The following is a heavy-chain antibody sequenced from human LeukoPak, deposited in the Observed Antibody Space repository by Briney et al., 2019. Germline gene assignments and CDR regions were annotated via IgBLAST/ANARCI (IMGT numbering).Heavy chain of an antibody. CDR1: GYSFTSYW. D-gene: IGHD6-19*01. CDR2: IYPGDSAT. J-gene: IGHJ3*02. CDR3: ARLVFGSGWLSEGAFDI. Sequence: GESLKISCKGSGYSFTSYWIAWVGQMHGKGRDWMGIIYPGDSATRYSPSCQGQVTIAADKSIRTAYLQWSSLKASETAMYYCARLVFGSGWLSEGAFDIWGQGTMVTVSS. V-gene: IGHV5-51*01.